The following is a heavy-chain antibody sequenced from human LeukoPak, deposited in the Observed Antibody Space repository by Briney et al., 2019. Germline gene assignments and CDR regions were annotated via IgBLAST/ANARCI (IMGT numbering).Heavy chain of an antibody. J-gene: IGHJ3*02. D-gene: IGHD5-12*01. Sequence: GGSLRLSCAASGFTFGSYGMHWVRQAPGKGLEWVAVISYDGSNKYYADSVKGRFTISRDNSKNTLYLQMNSLRAEDTAVYDCAKDQGRYRDPADDAFDIWGQGTMVTVSS. CDR2: ISYDGSNK. V-gene: IGHV3-30*18. CDR1: GFTFGSYG. CDR3: AKDQGRYRDPADDAFDI.